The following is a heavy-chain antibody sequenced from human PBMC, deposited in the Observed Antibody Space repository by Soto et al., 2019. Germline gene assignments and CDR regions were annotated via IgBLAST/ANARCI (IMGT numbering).Heavy chain of an antibody. CDR3: ARAAQDCSGGSCYSYYFDY. J-gene: IGHJ4*02. V-gene: IGHV1-69*02. CDR2: IIPILGIA. D-gene: IGHD2-15*01. Sequence: QVQLVQSGAEVKKPGSSVKVSCKASGGTFSSYTISWVRQAPGQGLEWMGRIIPILGIANYAQKFQGRVTITADKSTSTAYMELSSLRSEDTAVYHCARAAQDCSGGSCYSYYFDYWGQGTLVTVSS. CDR1: GGTFSSYT.